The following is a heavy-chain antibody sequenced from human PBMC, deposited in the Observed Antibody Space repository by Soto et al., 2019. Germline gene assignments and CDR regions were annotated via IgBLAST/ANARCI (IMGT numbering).Heavy chain of an antibody. J-gene: IGHJ6*02. V-gene: IGHV3-30*18. CDR1: GFTFSSYG. CDR2: ISYDGSNK. D-gene: IGHD1-26*01. Sequence: GGSLRLSCAASGFTFSSYGMHWVRQAPGKGLEWVAVISYDGSNKYYADSVKGRFTISRDNSKNTLYLQMNSLRAEDTAVYYCAKVRDVGAGYYYYGMDVWCQGTTVTVSS. CDR3: AKVRDVGAGYYYYGMDV.